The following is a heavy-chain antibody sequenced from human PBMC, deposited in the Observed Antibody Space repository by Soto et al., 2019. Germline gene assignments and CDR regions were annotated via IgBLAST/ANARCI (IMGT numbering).Heavy chain of an antibody. J-gene: IGHJ6*02. CDR3: AREQLNYYYYYGMDV. Sequence: QVQLVQSGAEGKKPGASVKVSCKASGYTFTSYYMHWVRQAPGQGLEWMGIINPSGGSTSYAQKFQGRVTMTRDTSTSTVYMELSSLRSEDTAVYYCAREQLNYYYYYGMDVWGQGTTVTVSS. CDR2: INPSGGST. V-gene: IGHV1-46*01. D-gene: IGHD5-18*01. CDR1: GYTFTSYY.